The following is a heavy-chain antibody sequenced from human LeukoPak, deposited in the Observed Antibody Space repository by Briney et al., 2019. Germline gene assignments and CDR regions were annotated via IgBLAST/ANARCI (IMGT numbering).Heavy chain of an antibody. V-gene: IGHV3-11*01. CDR2: ISSSGSTI. Sequence: PGGSLRLSCAASGFTFSDYYMSWIRQAPGKGLEWVSYISSSGSTIYYADSVKGRFTISRDNAKNSLYLQMNSLRAEDTAVYYCARVGRFDFSGYDPSDFDYWGQGTLVTVSS. D-gene: IGHD5-12*01. J-gene: IGHJ4*02. CDR3: ARVGRFDFSGYDPSDFDY. CDR1: GFTFSDYY.